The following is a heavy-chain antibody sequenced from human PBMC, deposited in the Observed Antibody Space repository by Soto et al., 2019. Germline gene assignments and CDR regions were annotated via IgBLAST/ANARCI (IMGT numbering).Heavy chain of an antibody. CDR1: GFTLSDHY. D-gene: IGHD1-26*01. CDR3: GRWVSGSPDS. J-gene: IGHJ4*02. V-gene: IGHV3-72*01. Sequence: EVQLVESGGGLVQPGGSLRLSCAASGFTLSDHYMDWVRQAPGKGLEWVGRTKNKANRYITEYAASVNGRFTISRDDSKNSVYLHMNSLKSEDTAVYYCGRWVSGSPDSWGQGILVTVSS. CDR2: TKNKANRYIT.